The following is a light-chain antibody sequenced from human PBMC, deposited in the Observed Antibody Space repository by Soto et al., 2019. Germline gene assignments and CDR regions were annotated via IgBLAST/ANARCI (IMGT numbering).Light chain of an antibody. Sequence: QSVLTQPPSVSGAPGQRVTISCTGSSSNIGAGYDVHWYQQLPGTAPKLLIYGNSNRPSGVPDRFSGSKSGTSASLAITGLQAEDEADYYFQSYDSSLSVVFVGGTKLTVL. CDR2: GNS. CDR1: SSNIGAGYD. V-gene: IGLV1-40*01. J-gene: IGLJ2*01. CDR3: QSYDSSLSVV.